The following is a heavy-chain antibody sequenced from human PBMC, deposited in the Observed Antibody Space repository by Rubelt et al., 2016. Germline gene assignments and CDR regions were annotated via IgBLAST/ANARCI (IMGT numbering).Heavy chain of an antibody. CDR2: IYYSGST. CDR3: ATSNRDGSGSFDACDV. J-gene: IGHJ3*01. V-gene: IGHV4-59*05. Sequence: QVQLQESGPGLVKPSETLSLTCTVSGGSISSYYWSWIRPPPGKGLEWIGGIYYSGSTYYNPSLKWRCTRVVETSNNRFSLRLTPVTAAGTAVYYCATSNRDGSGSFDACDVWGQGTMVTVYS. CDR1: GGSISSYY. D-gene: IGHD3-10*01.